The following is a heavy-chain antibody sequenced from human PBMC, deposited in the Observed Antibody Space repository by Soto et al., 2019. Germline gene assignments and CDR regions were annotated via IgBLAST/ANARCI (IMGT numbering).Heavy chain of an antibody. J-gene: IGHJ6*02. Sequence: QIQLVQSGAEVKKAGASVKVSCKASGYTFTNDGISWVRQALGQGVEWMGWISAYNENTNYAQQFQGRATLTTDTSMRTADMGLRSLTSDDTAVCYCAREGYYYGWGSYSPPRYYVMDVWGQGTTVPVFS. CDR2: ISAYNENT. CDR1: GYTFTNDG. V-gene: IGHV1-18*01. D-gene: IGHD3-10*01. CDR3: AREGYYYGWGSYSPPRYYVMDV.